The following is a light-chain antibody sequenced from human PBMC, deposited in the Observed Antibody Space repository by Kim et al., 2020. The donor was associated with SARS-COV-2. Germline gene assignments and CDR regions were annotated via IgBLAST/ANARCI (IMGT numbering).Light chain of an antibody. CDR1: SSDVGGYNH. V-gene: IGLV2-14*04. J-gene: IGLJ1*01. CDR2: DVI. Sequence: QAITNSCTGTSSDVGGYNHVSWYQQHPGKAPKLMIYDVIKRPSGVSNRFSGSKSGNTASLTISGLQAEDEADYYCSSYTSSSTYVFGTGTKVTVL. CDR3: SSYTSSSTYV.